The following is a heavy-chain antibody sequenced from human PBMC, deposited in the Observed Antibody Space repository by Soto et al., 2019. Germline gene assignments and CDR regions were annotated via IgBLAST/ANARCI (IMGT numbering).Heavy chain of an antibody. V-gene: IGHV3-21*04. CDR1: GFTFSSYS. J-gene: IGHJ4*02. CDR3: AKRTSGWYFDS. Sequence: GSLRLSCAASGFTFSSYSMNWVRQAPGKGLEWVSFISSSSSNIYYADSVKGRFTISRDNSKNTLYLQMNSLRAEDTAVYYCAKRTSGWYFDSWGQGTLVTVSS. CDR2: ISSSSSNI. D-gene: IGHD6-19*01.